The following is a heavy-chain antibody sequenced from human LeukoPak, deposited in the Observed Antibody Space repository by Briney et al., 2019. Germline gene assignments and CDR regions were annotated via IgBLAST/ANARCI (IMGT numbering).Heavy chain of an antibody. V-gene: IGHV3-48*01. CDR3: AKGRKIIPAAPLDY. CDR2: ISSSSSTI. Sequence: GGSLRLSCAASGFTFSSYSMNWVRQAPGKGLEWVSYISSSSSTIYYADSVKGRFTISRDNSKNTLYLQMNSLRAEDTAVYYCAKGRKIIPAAPLDYWGQGTLVTVSS. J-gene: IGHJ4*02. D-gene: IGHD2-2*01. CDR1: GFTFSSYS.